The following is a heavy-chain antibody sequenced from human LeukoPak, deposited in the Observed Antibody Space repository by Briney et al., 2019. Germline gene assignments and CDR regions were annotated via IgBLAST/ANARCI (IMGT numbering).Heavy chain of an antibody. CDR3: ARDSRPSYDSSGYYYPGDY. V-gene: IGHV1-46*01. CDR2: INPSGGST. Sequence: GASVKASCKASGYTFTSYYMHWVRQAPGQGLEWMAIINPSGGSTSYAQKFQGRVTMTRDTSTSTVYMELSSLRSEDTAVYYCARDSRPSYDSSGYYYPGDYWGQGTLVTVSS. D-gene: IGHD3-22*01. J-gene: IGHJ4*02. CDR1: GYTFTSYY.